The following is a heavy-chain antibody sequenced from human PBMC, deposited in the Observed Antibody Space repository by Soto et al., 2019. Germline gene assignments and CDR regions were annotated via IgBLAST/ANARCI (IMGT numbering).Heavy chain of an antibody. V-gene: IGHV5-51*01. J-gene: IGHJ4*01. CDR2: IYPGDSDT. CDR1: GYSLTNYW. D-gene: IGHD2-21*01. Sequence: GESLKISCQGSGYSLTNYWIGWVRQMPGKGLEWMGIIYPGDSDTRYSPSFQGQVTISADRSISTAFLHWRSLEASDTATYYCVRLQNIFDVDNWGHGTPVTVSS. CDR3: VRLQNIFDVDN.